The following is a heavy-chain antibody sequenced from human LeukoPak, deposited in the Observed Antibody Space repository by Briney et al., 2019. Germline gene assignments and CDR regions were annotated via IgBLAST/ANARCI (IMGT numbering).Heavy chain of an antibody. V-gene: IGHV3-43D*03. CDR2: ISWDGGTT. CDR3: VKEGSDSDGQTLDY. CDR1: GFIFNDYA. Sequence: PGGSLRLSCAASGFIFNDYAMHWVRQAPGKGLEWVSVISWDGGTTNYADSVKGRFTISRVNSKNSLFLHMSSLSTEDTALYYCVKEGSDSDGQTLDYWGQGTLVTVSS. D-gene: IGHD4-23*01. J-gene: IGHJ4*02.